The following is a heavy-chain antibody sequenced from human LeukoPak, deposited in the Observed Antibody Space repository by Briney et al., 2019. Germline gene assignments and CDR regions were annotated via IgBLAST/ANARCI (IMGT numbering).Heavy chain of an antibody. V-gene: IGHV4-34*01. CDR3: AREGSAVARAFDY. J-gene: IGHJ4*02. Sequence: SETLSLTCAVYGGSFSGYYWSWIRQPPGKGLEWIGEINHSGSTNYNPSLKSRVTISVDTSKNQFSLKLSSVTAADTAVYYCAREGSAVARAFDYTGQGTLVTVSS. CDR2: INHSGST. CDR1: GGSFSGYY. D-gene: IGHD6-19*01.